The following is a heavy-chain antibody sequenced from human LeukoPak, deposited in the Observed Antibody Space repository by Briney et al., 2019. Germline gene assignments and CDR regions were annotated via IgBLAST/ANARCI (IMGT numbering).Heavy chain of an antibody. CDR2: IIPILGIA. CDR1: GGTFSGYT. CDR3: ACIAVARPFDY. V-gene: IGHV1-69*02. D-gene: IGHD6-19*01. J-gene: IGHJ4*02. Sequence: ASVKVSCKASGGTFSGYTISWKRQAPGQGLEWMGRIIPILGIANYAQKFQGRVTITADKSTSTAYMELSSLRSEDTAVYYCACIAVARPFDYWGQGTLVTVSS.